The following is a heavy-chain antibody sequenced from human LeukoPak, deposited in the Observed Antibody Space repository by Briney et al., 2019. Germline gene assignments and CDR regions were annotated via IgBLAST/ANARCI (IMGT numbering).Heavy chain of an antibody. V-gene: IGHV4-61*02. D-gene: IGHD2-2*01. J-gene: IGHJ4*02. CDR2: IYTSGST. CDR3: AREPGCSSTSCYSTGVDY. CDR1: GGSISSGSYC. Sequence: SQTLSLTCTDSGGSISSGSYCWSWIRQPAGKGLEWIGRIYTSGSTNYNPSLKSRVTISVDTSKNQFSLKLSSVTAADTAVYYCAREPGCSSTSCYSTGVDYWGQGTLVTVSS.